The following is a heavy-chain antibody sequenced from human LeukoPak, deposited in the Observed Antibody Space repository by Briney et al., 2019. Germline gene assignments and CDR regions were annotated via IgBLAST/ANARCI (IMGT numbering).Heavy chain of an antibody. CDR1: GGSISSSSYY. CDR3: ASFRAVGAARRRGNWFDP. D-gene: IGHD6-6*01. Sequence: SETLSLTCTVSGGSISSSSYYWGWIRQPPGKGLEWIGSIYYSGSTYYNPSLKSRVTISVDTSKNQFSLKLSSVTAADTAVYYCASFRAVGAARRRGNWFDPWGQGTLVTVSS. J-gene: IGHJ5*02. CDR2: IYYSGST. V-gene: IGHV4-39*01.